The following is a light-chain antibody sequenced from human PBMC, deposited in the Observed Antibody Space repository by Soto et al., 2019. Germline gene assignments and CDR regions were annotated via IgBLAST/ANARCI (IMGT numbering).Light chain of an antibody. CDR2: DAS. J-gene: IGKJ1*01. CDR1: QSISSW. V-gene: IGKV1-5*01. Sequence: IQMAQSPSTLSASVGDRVNITCLASQSISSWLAWYQQKPGKAPKLLIYDASSLESGVPSRFSGSGSGTEFTLTISSLQPDDFATYYCQQYNSYSRTFGQGTKVDIK. CDR3: QQYNSYSRT.